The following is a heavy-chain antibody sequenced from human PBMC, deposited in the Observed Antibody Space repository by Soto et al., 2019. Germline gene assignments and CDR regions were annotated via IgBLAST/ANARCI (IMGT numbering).Heavy chain of an antibody. D-gene: IGHD1-20*01. Sequence: SETLSLTCTVSGGSISSYYWSWIRQPPGKGLEWIGYTYYSGSTNYNPSLKSRVTISVDTSKNQFSLKLSSVTAADTAVYYCARHGASITGIRNAFDIWGQGTMVTVSS. CDR2: TYYSGST. V-gene: IGHV4-59*08. CDR3: ARHGASITGIRNAFDI. CDR1: GGSISSYY. J-gene: IGHJ3*02.